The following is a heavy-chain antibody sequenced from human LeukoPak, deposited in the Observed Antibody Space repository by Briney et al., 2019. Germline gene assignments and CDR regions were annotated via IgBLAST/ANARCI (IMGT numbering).Heavy chain of an antibody. J-gene: IGHJ5*02. V-gene: IGHV4-61*02. Sequence: TLSLTCTVSGGSISSGSYYWSWIRQPAGKGLEWIGRIYTSGSTNYNPSLKSRVTISVDTSKNQFSLKLSSATAADTAVYYCARGFFIGLNWFDPWGQGTLVTVSS. D-gene: IGHD3-3*01. CDR3: ARGFFIGLNWFDP. CDR1: GGSISSGSYY. CDR2: IYTSGST.